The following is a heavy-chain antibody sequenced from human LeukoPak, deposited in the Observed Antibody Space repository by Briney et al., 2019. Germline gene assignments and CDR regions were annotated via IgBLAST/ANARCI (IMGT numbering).Heavy chain of an antibody. D-gene: IGHD2-2*02. V-gene: IGHV1-8*01. J-gene: IGHJ6*02. CDR1: GYTFTSYD. CDR3: ARALIVVPAAIHPNYYYYGMDV. CDR2: MNPNSGNT. Sequence: ASVKVSCKASGYTFTSYDISWVRQATGQGLEWMGWMNPNSGNTGYAQKFQGRVTMTRNTSISTAYMELRSLRSDDTAVYYCARALIVVPAAIHPNYYYYGMDVWGQGTTVTVSS.